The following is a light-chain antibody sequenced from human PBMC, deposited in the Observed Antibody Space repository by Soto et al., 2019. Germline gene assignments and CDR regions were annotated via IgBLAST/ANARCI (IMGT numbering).Light chain of an antibody. V-gene: IGLV2-14*03. Sequence: SALTQPASVSGSPGQSITISCTGPSSDIGGYNHVSWYQHHPGKAPKLVIFDVSIRPSGVSNRFSGSKSGNTAALTISGLQAEDEADYYCNSYTRSSTLGVFGTGTKLTVL. CDR2: DVS. CDR1: SSDIGGYNH. J-gene: IGLJ1*01. CDR3: NSYTRSSTLGV.